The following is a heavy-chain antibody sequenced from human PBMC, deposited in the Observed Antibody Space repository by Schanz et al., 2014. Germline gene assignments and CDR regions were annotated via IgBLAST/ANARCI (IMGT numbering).Heavy chain of an antibody. CDR2: IQSDGSIT. J-gene: IGHJ6*02. CDR3: VREGSSSPDCCYYNGMDV. V-gene: IGHV3-74*01. CDR1: GFTFYNYA. Sequence: EVQLVESGGGLIQPGGSLRLSCAASGFTFYNYAMTWVRQAPGKGLEWVSRIQSDGSITTYADSVKGRFAISRDNAKNTLYLQMNSLGAEDTAVYYCVREGSSSPDCCYYNGMDVWGLGTTVTVSS. D-gene: IGHD6-6*01.